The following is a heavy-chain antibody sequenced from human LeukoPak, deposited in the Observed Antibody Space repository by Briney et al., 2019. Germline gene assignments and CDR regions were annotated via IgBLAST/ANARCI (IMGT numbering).Heavy chain of an antibody. Sequence: PGGSLRLSCAASGFTFSSYGMHWVRQAPGKGLEGVAFIRYDGSNKYYADSVKGRFTISRDNSKNTLYLQMNSLRAEDTALYYCAKDYDDKFDYWGQGTLVTVPS. CDR1: GFTFSSYG. CDR3: AKDYDDKFDY. CDR2: IRYDGSNK. J-gene: IGHJ4*02. D-gene: IGHD3-9*01. V-gene: IGHV3-30*02.